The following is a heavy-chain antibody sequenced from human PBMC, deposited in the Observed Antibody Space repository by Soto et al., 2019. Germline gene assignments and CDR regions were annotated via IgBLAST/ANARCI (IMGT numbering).Heavy chain of an antibody. CDR3: AAGGDGYKD. CDR2: IDPSAGFT. V-gene: IGHV1-46*01. Sequence: QVQLVQSGAEVKKPGASVRVSCKASGYTFTNYYMHWVRQAPGQGLEWMGLIDPSAGFTSYRRKFQGRVNMTRDTSTSTVYMQLRGLTSEDTAVYYCAAGGDGYKDWGQGTLVTVSS. J-gene: IGHJ4*02. D-gene: IGHD3-16*01. CDR1: GYTFTNYY.